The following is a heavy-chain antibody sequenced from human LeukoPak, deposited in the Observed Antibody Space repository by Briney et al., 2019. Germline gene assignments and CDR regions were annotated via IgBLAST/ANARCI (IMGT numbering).Heavy chain of an antibody. Sequence: GGSLRLSCAASGFTVSSNYMSWVRQAPGKGLEWVSVIYSGGSTYYADSVKGRFTISRDNSKNTLYLQMNSLRAEDTAVYYCASVSGSYSVGLGYWGQGTLVTVSS. D-gene: IGHD1-26*01. J-gene: IGHJ4*02. CDR3: ASVSGSYSVGLGY. CDR2: IYSGGST. CDR1: GFTVSSNY. V-gene: IGHV3-66*01.